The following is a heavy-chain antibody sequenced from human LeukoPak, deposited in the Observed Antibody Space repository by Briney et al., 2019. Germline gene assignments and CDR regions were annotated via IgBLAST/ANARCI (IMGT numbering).Heavy chain of an antibody. D-gene: IGHD2-15*01. CDR3: ARNREYCSGGSCYHWFDP. V-gene: IGHV1-69*13. CDR1: GGTFSSYA. CDR2: IIPIFGTA. Sequence: SVKVSCKCSGGTFSSYAISWVRQAPGQGLEWMGGIIPIFGTANYAQKFQGRVTITADESTSTAYMELSSLRSEDTAVYYCARNREYCSGGSCYHWFDPWGQGTLVTVSS. J-gene: IGHJ5*02.